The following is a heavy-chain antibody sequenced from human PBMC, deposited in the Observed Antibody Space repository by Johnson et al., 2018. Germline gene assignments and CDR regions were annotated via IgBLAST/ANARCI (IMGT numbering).Heavy chain of an antibody. CDR3: ATHPPGSYRVNDAFEM. V-gene: IGHV3-30*03. CDR1: GFTLSRYG. J-gene: IGHJ3*02. CDR2: ISYDGSNK. D-gene: IGHD1-26*01. Sequence: QVQLVESGGGVVQPGRSLRLSCAASGFTLSRYGMHWVRQAPGKGLEWVAVISYDGSNKYYADSVKGRFTISRDNSKNALYLEMNSLGVEDTAVYYCATHPPGSYRVNDAFEMWGQGTMVTVSS.